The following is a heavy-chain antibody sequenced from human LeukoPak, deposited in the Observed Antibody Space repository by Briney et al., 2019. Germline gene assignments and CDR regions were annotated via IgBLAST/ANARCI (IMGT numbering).Heavy chain of an antibody. CDR1: GFTFSSYA. J-gene: IGHJ4*02. D-gene: IGHD2-21*02. CDR3: AKDNNINCGGDCYSGYYFDY. Sequence: GRSLRLSCAASGFTFSSYAMHWVRQAPGKGLEWVAVISYDGSNKYYADSVKGRFTISRDNSKNTLYLQMNSLRAEDTAVYYCAKDNNINCGGDCYSGYYFDYWGQGTLVTVSS. V-gene: IGHV3-30*04. CDR2: ISYDGSNK.